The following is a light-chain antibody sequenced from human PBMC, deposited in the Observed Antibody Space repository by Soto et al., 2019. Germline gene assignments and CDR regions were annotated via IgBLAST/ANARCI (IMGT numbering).Light chain of an antibody. CDR3: TSFTSSSTYV. CDR2: EVT. V-gene: IGLV2-14*01. Sequence: QSALTQPASVSGSPGQSITISCTGTSSDVGAYDYVSWYQQHPDKAPKFMIYEVTNRPSGVSHRFSGSKSGNTASLTISGLQAEDEADYYCTSFTSSSTYVFGTGTKVTV. CDR1: SSDVGAYDY. J-gene: IGLJ1*01.